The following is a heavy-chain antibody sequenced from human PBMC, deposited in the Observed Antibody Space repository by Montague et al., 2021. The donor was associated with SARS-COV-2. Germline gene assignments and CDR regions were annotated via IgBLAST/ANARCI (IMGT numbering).Heavy chain of an antibody. Sequence: SETLSLTCAVYSGSFSDFYWTWICQSPGKGLELVWEINHTGSATYIPPLKGRVPLSRYTSKNQFPLKLQPVTPADTAVYYCARGQVTISGVLIFIPAAGHLDGWGQGTSVTVSS. CDR1: SGSFSDFY. V-gene: IGHV4-34*01. CDR3: ARGQVTISGVLIFIPAAGHLDG. J-gene: IGHJ3*01. D-gene: IGHD3-3*01. CDR2: INHTGSA.